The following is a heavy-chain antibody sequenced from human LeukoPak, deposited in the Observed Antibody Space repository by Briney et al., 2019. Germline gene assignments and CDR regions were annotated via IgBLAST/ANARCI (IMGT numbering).Heavy chain of an antibody. J-gene: IGHJ5*02. CDR1: GASISSYY. V-gene: IGHV4-59*01. CDR3: AREGMGYDILTGYYRSGWFDP. D-gene: IGHD3-9*01. CDR2: IYYSGST. Sequence: SETLSLTCTVSGASISSYYWSWIRQPPGKGLEWIGYIYYSGSTNYNPSLKSRVTISVDTSKNQFSLKLSSVTAADTAVYYCAREGMGYDILTGYYRSGWFDPWGQGTLVTVSS.